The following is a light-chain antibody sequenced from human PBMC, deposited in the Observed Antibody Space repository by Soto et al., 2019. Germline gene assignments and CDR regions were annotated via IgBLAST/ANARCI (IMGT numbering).Light chain of an antibody. CDR3: QHYNSYPEA. J-gene: IGKJ1*01. CDR1: QSISTW. V-gene: IGKV1-5*03. CDR2: KAS. Sequence: DIQMPQSPSTMSGSVGDRVTITCQASQSISTWLAWFQQKQGKAPKLLIYKASTLKSGVPSRFSGSGSGTEGTITISSLQTDDGATYYCQHYNSYPEAFGQGTKVDIK.